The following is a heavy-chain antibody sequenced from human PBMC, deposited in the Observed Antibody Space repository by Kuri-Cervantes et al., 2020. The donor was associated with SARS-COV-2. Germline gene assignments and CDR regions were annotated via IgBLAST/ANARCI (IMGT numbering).Heavy chain of an antibody. CDR3: AADGGSGSYYTQDAFDI. J-gene: IGHJ3*02. CDR1: GYTFTSYY. V-gene: IGHV1-46*01. D-gene: IGHD1-26*01. CDR2: INPSGGST. Sequence: ASVKVSCKASGYTFTSYYMHWVRQAPGQGLEWMGIINPSGGSTSYAQKFQGRVTMTGDTSTGTVYMELSSLRSEDTAVYYCAADGGSGSYYTQDAFDIWGQGTMVTVSS.